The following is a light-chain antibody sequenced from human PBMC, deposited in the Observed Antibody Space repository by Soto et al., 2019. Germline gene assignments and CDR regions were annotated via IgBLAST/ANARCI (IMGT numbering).Light chain of an antibody. CDR2: GNS. CDR1: SSNIGAGYD. V-gene: IGLV1-40*01. Sequence: QSVLTQPPSVSGAPGHRVTISCTGSSSNIGAGYDVHWYQQLPGTAPKLLIYGNSNRPSGVPDRFSGSKSGTSASLAITGLQAEDEADYYCQSYDSSLSGSWVFGGGTKLTVI. J-gene: IGLJ3*02. CDR3: QSYDSSLSGSWV.